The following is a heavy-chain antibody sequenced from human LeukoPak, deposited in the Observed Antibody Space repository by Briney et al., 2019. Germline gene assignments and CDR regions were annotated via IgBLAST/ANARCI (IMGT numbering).Heavy chain of an antibody. CDR1: GFTFSYYW. Sequence: GGSLRLSCAATGFTFSYYWMHWVRQAPGKGLVWVSRIKSDGSSTTYADSVKGRITISRDNAKNTLYLQMNSLRAEDTAVYYCARESYDILTGYYSGAFDIWGQGTKVTVSS. J-gene: IGHJ3*02. CDR2: IKSDGSST. D-gene: IGHD3-9*01. V-gene: IGHV3-74*01. CDR3: ARESYDILTGYYSGAFDI.